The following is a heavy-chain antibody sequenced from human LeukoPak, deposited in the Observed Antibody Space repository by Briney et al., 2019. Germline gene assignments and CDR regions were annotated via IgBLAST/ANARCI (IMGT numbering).Heavy chain of an antibody. D-gene: IGHD3-22*01. CDR2: ISYDGSNK. CDR1: GFTFSSYG. J-gene: IGHJ4*02. Sequence: PGGSLRLSCAASGFTFSSYGMHWVRQAPGKGLEWVAVISYDGSNKYYADSVKGRFTISRDNSKNTLYLQMNSLRAEDTAVYYCAKGITMIVAPFFDYWSQGTLVTVSS. V-gene: IGHV3-30*18. CDR3: AKGITMIVAPFFDY.